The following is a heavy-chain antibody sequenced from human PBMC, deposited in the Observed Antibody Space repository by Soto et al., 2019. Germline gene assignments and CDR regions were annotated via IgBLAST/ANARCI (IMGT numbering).Heavy chain of an antibody. Sequence: SETLSLTCAVYGGSFSGYYWSWIRQPPGKGLEWIGEINHSGSTNYNPSLKSRVTISVDTSKNQFSLKLSSVTAADTAVYYCARERGYYGSGSPDYWGQGTLVTVSS. D-gene: IGHD3-10*01. CDR3: ARERGYYGSGSPDY. CDR1: GGSFSGYY. J-gene: IGHJ4*02. CDR2: INHSGST. V-gene: IGHV4-34*01.